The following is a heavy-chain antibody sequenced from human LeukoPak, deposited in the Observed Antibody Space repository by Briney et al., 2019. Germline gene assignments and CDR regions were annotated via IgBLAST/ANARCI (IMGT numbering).Heavy chain of an antibody. V-gene: IGHV3-23*01. Sequence: GGSLRLSSAASGFTFSSYAMSWVRQAPGKGLEWVSAISGSGGSTYYADPVKGRFTISRANSKNTLYLQMNSLRAEDTAVYYCAKGPLYYYDSSGYGEYFQHWGQGTLVTVSS. D-gene: IGHD3-22*01. CDR1: GFTFSSYA. CDR3: AKGPLYYYDSSGYGEYFQH. J-gene: IGHJ1*01. CDR2: ISGSGGST.